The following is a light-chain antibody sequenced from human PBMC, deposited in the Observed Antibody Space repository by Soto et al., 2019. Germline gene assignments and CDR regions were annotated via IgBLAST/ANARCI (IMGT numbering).Light chain of an antibody. J-gene: IGKJ5*01. CDR2: GAS. CDR1: HSVSSSY. V-gene: IGKV3-20*01. CDR3: QQYGSSPPIT. Sequence: IVLTQSPGTLSLSPGERATLSCRASHSVSSSYLAWYQQKPGQAPRLLIYGASSRATGIPDRFSGSGSGTDFTLTISRLEPEDFAVYYCQQYGSSPPITFGQGTRLENK.